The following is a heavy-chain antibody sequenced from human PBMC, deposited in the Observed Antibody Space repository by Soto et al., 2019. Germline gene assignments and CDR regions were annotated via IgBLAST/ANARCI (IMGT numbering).Heavy chain of an antibody. CDR2: ISWNTGTI. CDR1: GFTFDDYA. Sequence: EVQLVESGGGLVQPGRSLRLSCAASGFTFDDYAMHWVRQAPGKGREWVPGISWNTGTIGYADSVKGRFTIFRDNAKNSLDLPKNSLRDEETALYYCAKDSPSDRIPWGGEYWGQGTLVTVSS. CDR3: AKDSPSDRIPWGGEY. J-gene: IGHJ4*02. V-gene: IGHV3-9*01. D-gene: IGHD2-21*01.